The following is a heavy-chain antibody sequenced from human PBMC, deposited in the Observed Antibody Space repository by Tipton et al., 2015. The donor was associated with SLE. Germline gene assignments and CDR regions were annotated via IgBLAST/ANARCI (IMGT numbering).Heavy chain of an antibody. J-gene: IGHJ5*02. CDR2: INSDGSST. V-gene: IGHV3-74*01. CDR1: GFTFSSYW. Sequence: SLRLSCAASGFTFSSYWMYWVRQAPGKGLVWVSRINSDGSSTGYADSVKGRFTISRDNAKNTLYLQMNSLRAEDTAVYYCARDIAAAGNWFDPWGQGTLVTVSS. CDR3: ARDIAAAGNWFDP. D-gene: IGHD6-13*01.